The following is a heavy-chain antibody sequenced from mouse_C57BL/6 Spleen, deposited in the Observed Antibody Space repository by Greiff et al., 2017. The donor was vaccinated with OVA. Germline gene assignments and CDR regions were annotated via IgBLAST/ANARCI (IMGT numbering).Heavy chain of an antibody. D-gene: IGHD2-3*01. V-gene: IGHV5-4*03. CDR1: GFTFSSYA. J-gene: IGHJ3*01. CDR2: ISAGGSYT. Sequence: EVKLVESGGGLVKPGGSLKLSCAASGFTFSSYAMSWVRQTPEKRLEWVATISAGGSYTYYPDNVKGRFTISRDNAKNNLYLQMSHLKSEDTAMYYCARGPFLDGYYEAWFAYWGQGTLVTVSA. CDR3: ARGPFLDGYYEAWFAY.